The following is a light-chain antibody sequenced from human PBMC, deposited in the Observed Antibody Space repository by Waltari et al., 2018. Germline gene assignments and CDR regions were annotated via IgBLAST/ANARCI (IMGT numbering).Light chain of an antibody. CDR2: DAS. V-gene: IGKV3-11*01. Sequence: EIVLTQSPATLSLSPGERATLSCRASQNIGSYLAWYQQKPGQPPRVLIYDASTMATGIPARFRGSGSGADFALTISSLEPDDFAVYFCQQRSNWPRTFGQGTKLEIK. J-gene: IGKJ2*01. CDR3: QQRSNWPRT. CDR1: QNIGSY.